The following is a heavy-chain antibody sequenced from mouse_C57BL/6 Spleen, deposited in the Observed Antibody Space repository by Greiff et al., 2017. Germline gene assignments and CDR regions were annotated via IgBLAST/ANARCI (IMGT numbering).Heavy chain of an antibody. V-gene: IGHV5-4*01. J-gene: IGHJ4*01. CDR1: GFTFSSYA. CDR3: ARDETGAEAMDY. D-gene: IGHD4-1*01. Sequence: EVQLVESGGGLVKPGGSLKLSCAASGFTFSSYAMSWVSQTPEKRLEWVATISDGGSYTYYPDNVKGRFTISRDNAKNKLYLQMSHLKSEDTAMYYCARDETGAEAMDYWGQGTSVTVAS. CDR2: ISDGGSYT.